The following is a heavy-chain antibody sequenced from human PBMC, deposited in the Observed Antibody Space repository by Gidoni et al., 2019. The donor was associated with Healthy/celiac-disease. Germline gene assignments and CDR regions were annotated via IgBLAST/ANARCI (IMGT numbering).Heavy chain of an antibody. CDR1: SYA. D-gene: IGHD1-26*01. CDR3: ARDRRTSTIVGATTYAFDI. V-gene: IGHV1-69*01. CDR2: IIPIFGTA. J-gene: IGHJ3*02. Sequence: SYAISWVRQAPGQGLEWMGGIIPIFGTANYAQKFQGRVTFTADESTSTAYMELSSLRSEDTAVYYWARDRRTSTIVGATTYAFDIWGQGTMVTVSS.